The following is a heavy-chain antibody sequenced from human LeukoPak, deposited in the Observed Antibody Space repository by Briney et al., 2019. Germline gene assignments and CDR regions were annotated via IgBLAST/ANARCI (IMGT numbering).Heavy chain of an antibody. CDR1: GFLLSNFW. J-gene: IGHJ4*02. CDR2: IMQDGHEK. Sequence: PGGSLRLSCAASGFLLSNFWMNCVRAARGEALEEVANIMQDGHEKYSVASVKSRFTITRDNDKISLYPQLNSRRADDRAVHYCARGGGHWGQRPLVTV. V-gene: IGHV3-7*01. CDR3: ARGGGH. D-gene: IGHD3-3*01.